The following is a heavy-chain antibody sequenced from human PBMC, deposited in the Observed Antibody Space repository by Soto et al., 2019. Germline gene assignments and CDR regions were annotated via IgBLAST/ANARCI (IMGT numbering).Heavy chain of an antibody. V-gene: IGHV3-33*08. J-gene: IGHJ4*02. CDR2: IWYDGSNK. D-gene: IGHD6-19*01. CDR3: ARDLEAYSSGPDHFDY. Sequence: VQLVETGGGLIQPGGSLRLSCAASGFTVSSNYMNWVRQAPGKGLEWVAVIWYDGSNKYYADSVKGRFTISRDNSKNTLYLQMNSLRAEDTAVYYCARDLEAYSSGPDHFDYWGQGTLVTVSS. CDR1: GFTVSSNY.